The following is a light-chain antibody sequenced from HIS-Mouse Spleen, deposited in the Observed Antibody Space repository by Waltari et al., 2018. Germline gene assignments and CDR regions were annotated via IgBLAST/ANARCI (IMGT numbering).Light chain of an antibody. CDR2: EGS. CDR3: CSYAGSSTWV. CDR1: SRDVGIYNL. V-gene: IGLV2-23*01. Sequence: QSALTQPASVSASPGQSITISCTGPSRDVGIYNLVPWYQQPPGKAPKLMIYEGSKRPSGVSNRFSGSKSGNTASLTISGLQAEDEADYYCCSYAGSSTWVFGGGTKLTVL. J-gene: IGLJ3*02.